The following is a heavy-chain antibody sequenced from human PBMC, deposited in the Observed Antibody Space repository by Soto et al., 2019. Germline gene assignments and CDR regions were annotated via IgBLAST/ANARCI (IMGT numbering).Heavy chain of an antibody. CDR3: ARGASLFGNLFDY. J-gene: IGHJ4*02. CDR2: MNPNSGNT. Sequence: GASVKVSCKASGYTFTSYDINWVRQATGQGLEWMGWMNPNSGNTGYAQKFQGRVTMTRNSSISTAYMELSSLRSEDTAVYYCARGASLFGNLFDYWGQGTLVTVSS. CDR1: GYTFTSYD. V-gene: IGHV1-8*01. D-gene: IGHD3-16*01.